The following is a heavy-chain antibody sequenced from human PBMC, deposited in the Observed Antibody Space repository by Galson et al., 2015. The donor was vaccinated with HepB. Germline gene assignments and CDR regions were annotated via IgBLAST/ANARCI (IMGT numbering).Heavy chain of an antibody. CDR1: GFTFGTFW. Sequence: SLRLSCAASGFTFGTFWMSWVRQAPGKGLEWVVNIKQDGSEKYYVDSVKGRFTISRDNAKNSLYLQMNDLRAEDTAVYYCARDGLYCINGLCGVGAFDIWGQGTVVTVSS. D-gene: IGHD2-8*01. CDR2: IKQDGSEK. CDR3: ARDGLYCINGLCGVGAFDI. V-gene: IGHV3-7*01. J-gene: IGHJ3*02.